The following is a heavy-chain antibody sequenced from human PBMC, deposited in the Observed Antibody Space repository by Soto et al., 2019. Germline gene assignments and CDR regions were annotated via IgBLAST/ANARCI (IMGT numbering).Heavy chain of an antibody. Sequence: QVQLVQSGDEVKKPGASVKVSCKASGYIFVNYGIAWVRQAPGQGLEWMGWISPYTGNTHSATKVQGRLTMTTDTXXRTAYMDLGSLTSDETAVYYCVMVDNYVTPTPQDVWGQGTTVTVSS. CDR3: VMVDNYVTPTPQDV. V-gene: IGHV1-18*01. CDR1: GYIFVNYG. CDR2: ISPYTGNT. D-gene: IGHD3-16*01. J-gene: IGHJ6*02.